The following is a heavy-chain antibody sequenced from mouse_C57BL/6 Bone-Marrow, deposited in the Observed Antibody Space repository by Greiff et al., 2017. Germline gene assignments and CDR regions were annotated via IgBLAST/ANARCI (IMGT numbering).Heavy chain of an antibody. Sequence: DVQLVESGGGLVPPGGSLKLSCAASGFTFSDYGLAWVRQAPRKGPEWVAFISNLAYSIYYADTVTGRFTISRENAKNTLYLEMSSLRSEDTAMYYCARPGGGMDYWGQGTSVTVSS. CDR1: GFTFSDYG. CDR3: ARPGGGMDY. D-gene: IGHD1-1*02. V-gene: IGHV5-15*01. J-gene: IGHJ4*01. CDR2: ISNLAYSI.